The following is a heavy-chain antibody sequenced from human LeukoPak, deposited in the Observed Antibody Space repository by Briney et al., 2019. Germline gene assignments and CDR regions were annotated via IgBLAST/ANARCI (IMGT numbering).Heavy chain of an antibody. CDR3: ARDLPSLSWYSYNWFDP. D-gene: IGHD6-13*01. CDR2: IYTSGST. Sequence: SETLSLTCSVSGGYISSHYWSWIRQPAGKGLEWIGRIYTSGSTNYNPSLKSRVTMSVDTSKNQFSLKLSSVTAADTAVYYCARDLPSLSWYSYNWFDPWGQGTLVTVSS. V-gene: IGHV4-4*07. CDR1: GGYISSHY. J-gene: IGHJ5*02.